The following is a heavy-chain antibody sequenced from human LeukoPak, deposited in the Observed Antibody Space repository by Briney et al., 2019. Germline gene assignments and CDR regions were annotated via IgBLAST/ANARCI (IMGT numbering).Heavy chain of an antibody. CDR3: ARDYYY. J-gene: IGHJ4*02. CDR1: GGSFSGYY. V-gene: IGHV4-34*01. D-gene: IGHD3-10*01. CDR2: INHSGST. Sequence: ASETLSLTCAVYGGSFSGYYWSWIRQPPGKGLEWIGEINHSGSTNYNPSLKGRVTISVDTSKNQFSLKLSSVTAADTAVYYCARDYYYWGQGTLVTVSS.